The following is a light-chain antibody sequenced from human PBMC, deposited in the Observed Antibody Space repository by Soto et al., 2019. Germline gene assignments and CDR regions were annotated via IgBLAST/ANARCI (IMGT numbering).Light chain of an antibody. CDR2: AAS. V-gene: IGKV1-27*01. J-gene: IGKJ1*01. Sequence: DIPMTQSPSSLSASVGDRVTITCRASQGITDYLAWYQQKPGQVPNLLIYAASTLQSGVPSRFSGSGSGTDFTLTITGLQPDDVATYYGQSYNSAPWTFGQGTKVEIK. CDR1: QGITDY. CDR3: QSYNSAPWT.